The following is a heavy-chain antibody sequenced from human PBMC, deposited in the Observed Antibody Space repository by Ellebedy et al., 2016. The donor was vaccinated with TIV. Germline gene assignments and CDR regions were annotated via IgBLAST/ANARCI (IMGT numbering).Heavy chain of an antibody. CDR2: ISSTGGST. CDR3: VRQEGDGPEGAFDS. Sequence: PGGSLRLSCSASGFIFSSYAMHWARQAPGKGLEYVSAISSTGGSTYYADSVKGRFTISRDNSKNTLYLQMDRLRAEDTAVYYCVRQEGDGPEGAFDSWGQGTLVTVAS. V-gene: IGHV3-64*04. CDR1: GFIFSSYA. J-gene: IGHJ4*02. D-gene: IGHD5-24*01.